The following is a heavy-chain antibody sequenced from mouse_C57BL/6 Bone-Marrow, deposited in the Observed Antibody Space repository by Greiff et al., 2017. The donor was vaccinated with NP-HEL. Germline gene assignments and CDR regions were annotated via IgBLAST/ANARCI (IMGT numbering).Heavy chain of an antibody. Sequence: QVQLKQPGAELVRPGTSVKLSCKASGYTFTSYWMHWVKQRPGQGLEWIGVIDPSDSYTNYNQKFKGKATLTVDTSSSTAYMQLSSLTSEDSAVYYCARGGYYPYWYFDVWGTGTTVTVSS. CDR3: ARGGYYPYWYFDV. CDR1: GYTFTSYW. D-gene: IGHD2-3*01. CDR2: IDPSDSYT. J-gene: IGHJ1*03. V-gene: IGHV1-59*01.